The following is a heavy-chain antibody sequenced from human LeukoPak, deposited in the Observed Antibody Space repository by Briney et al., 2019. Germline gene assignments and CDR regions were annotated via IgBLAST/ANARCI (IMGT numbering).Heavy chain of an antibody. D-gene: IGHD2-15*01. J-gene: IGHJ6*02. CDR2: ISYDGSNK. CDR1: GFTFSSYG. CDR3: AKALFVVHNYYYGMDV. V-gene: IGHV3-30*18. Sequence: GRSLRLSCAASGFTFSSYGMHWVRQAPGKGLEWVAVISYDGSNKYYADSVKGRFTISRDNSKNTLYLQMNSLRAEDTAVYYCAKALFVVHNYYYGMDVWGQGTTVTVSS.